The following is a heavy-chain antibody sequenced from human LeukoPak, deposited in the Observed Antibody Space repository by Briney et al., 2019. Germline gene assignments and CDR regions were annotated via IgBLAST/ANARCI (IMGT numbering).Heavy chain of an antibody. CDR2: ISGSGGST. J-gene: IGHJ6*03. D-gene: IGHD1-26*01. CDR3: VKSWGSTRPYYNYMAV. V-gene: IGHV3-23*01. CDR1: GFTFSSYA. Sequence: GGSLRLSCAASGFTFSSYAMSWVRQAPGKGLEWVSGISGSGGSTYYADSVKGRFTISRDNSKNTLYLQMNSLRAEDTAVYYCVKSWGSTRPYYNYMAVWGKGNSVTVSS.